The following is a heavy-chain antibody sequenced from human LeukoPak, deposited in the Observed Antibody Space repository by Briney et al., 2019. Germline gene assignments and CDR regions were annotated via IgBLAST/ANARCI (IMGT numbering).Heavy chain of an antibody. D-gene: IGHD2-15*01. CDR1: GFTFSSYA. CDR3: AKELVVISRGLDN. J-gene: IGHJ4*02. V-gene: IGHV3-23*01. CDR2: ISGSGGST. Sequence: GGALRLSCAASGFTFSSYAMSWGGQAPGKGLEWVSAISGSGGSTYYADSVKGRFTISRDNSKNTLYLQMNSLRAEDTAVYYCAKELVVISRGLDNWGQGTLVTVSS.